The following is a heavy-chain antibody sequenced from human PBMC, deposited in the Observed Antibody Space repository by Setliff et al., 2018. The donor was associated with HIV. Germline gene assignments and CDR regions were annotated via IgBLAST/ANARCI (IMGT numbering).Heavy chain of an antibody. CDR2: ISWDGGNT. V-gene: IGHV3-43*01. Sequence: GGSLRLSCAASGFTFDDYTMHWVRQAPGKGLEWVSIISWDGGNTYYADSVKGRFTISRDNSKNSPYLQMNSLRTEDTALYYCARSRGTQQEEYYFDYWGPGTLVTV. CDR3: ARSRGTQQEEYYFDY. J-gene: IGHJ4*02. D-gene: IGHD5-12*01. CDR1: GFTFDDYT.